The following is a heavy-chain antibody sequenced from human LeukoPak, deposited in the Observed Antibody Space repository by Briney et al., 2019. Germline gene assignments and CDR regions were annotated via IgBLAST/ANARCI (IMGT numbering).Heavy chain of an antibody. CDR3: ASNYQAADDAFDI. J-gene: IGHJ3*02. Sequence: SETLSLTCTVSGGSISSYYWSWIRQPPGKGLEWIGYIYYSGSTNYNPSLKSRVTISVDTSKNQFSLELSSVTAADTAVYYCASNYQAADDAFDIWGQGTMVTVSS. CDR2: IYYSGST. D-gene: IGHD4-11*01. V-gene: IGHV4-59*08. CDR1: GGSISSYY.